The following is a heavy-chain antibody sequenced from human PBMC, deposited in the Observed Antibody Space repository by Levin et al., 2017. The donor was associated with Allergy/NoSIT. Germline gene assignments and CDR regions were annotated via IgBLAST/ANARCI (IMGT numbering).Heavy chain of an antibody. D-gene: IGHD6-13*01. CDR1: GGSFSGYY. CDR2: INHSGST. V-gene: IGHV4-34*01. Sequence: SQTLSLTCAVYGGSFSGYYWSWIRQPPGKGLEWIGEINHSGSTNYNPSLKSRVTISVDTSKNQFSLKLSSVTAADTAVYYCARFGENSSSWVFDYWGQGTLVTVSS. J-gene: IGHJ4*02. CDR3: ARFGENSSSWVFDY.